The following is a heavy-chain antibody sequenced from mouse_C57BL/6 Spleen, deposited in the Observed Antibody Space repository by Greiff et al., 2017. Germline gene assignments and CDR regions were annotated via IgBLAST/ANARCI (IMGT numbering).Heavy chain of an antibody. D-gene: IGHD2-3*01. V-gene: IGHV1-72*01. J-gene: IGHJ2*01. CDR1: GYTFTSYW. Sequence: QLQQPVAELVKPGASVKLSCKASGYTFTSYWMHWVKQRPGRGLEWIGRISPKCGGTKYNDKFKSKGTLTVDKPSSTAYMQLSSLTAEDSAVYYCASGGRFYDGGFDYWGQGTTLTVSS. CDR3: ASGGRFYDGGFDY. CDR2: ISPKCGGT.